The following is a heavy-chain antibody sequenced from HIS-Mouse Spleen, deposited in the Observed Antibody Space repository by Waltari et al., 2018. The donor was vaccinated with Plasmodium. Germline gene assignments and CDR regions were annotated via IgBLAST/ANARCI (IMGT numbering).Heavy chain of an antibody. D-gene: IGHD7-27*01. V-gene: IGHV4-34*01. Sequence: QVQLQQWGAGLLKPSETLSLTCAVHGGSFSGYYWSWIRQPPGKGLEWIGEINHSGSTNYNPSLKSRVTISVDTSKNQFSLKLSSVTAADTAAYYCARVIPLGIPHFDYWGQGTLVTVSS. CDR2: INHSGST. CDR3: ARVIPLGIPHFDY. J-gene: IGHJ4*02. CDR1: GGSFSGYY.